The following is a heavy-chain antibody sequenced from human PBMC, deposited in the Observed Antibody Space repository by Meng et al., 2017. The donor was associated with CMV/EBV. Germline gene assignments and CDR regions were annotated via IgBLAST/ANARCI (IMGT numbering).Heavy chain of an antibody. CDR2: ISWDSGSI. CDR1: GFTVDDYA. Sequence: SLKISCAASGFTVDDYAMDWVRQAPGKGLEGVSGISWDSGSIGYADSVKGRFTISRDNAKNSLYLQMKSLRAEDTALYYCAKTNYYASRGYFDYWGQGTLVTVSS. J-gene: IGHJ4*02. D-gene: IGHD3-22*01. CDR3: AKTNYYASRGYFDY. V-gene: IGHV3-9*01.